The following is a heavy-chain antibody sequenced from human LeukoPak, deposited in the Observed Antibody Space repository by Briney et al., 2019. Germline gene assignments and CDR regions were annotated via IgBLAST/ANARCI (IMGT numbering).Heavy chain of an antibody. CDR2: VSSSGGTI. V-gene: IGHV3-48*04. CDR1: GFTFSTYT. Sequence: GGSLRLSCAASGFTFSTYTMNWVRQAPGKGLEWVSYVSSSGGTIYYADSVKGRFTISRDNAKNSLYLQMNSLRAEDTAGYYCARVGTTNYYFYYMDVWGRGTTVTVSS. J-gene: IGHJ6*03. CDR3: ARVGTTNYYFYYMDV. D-gene: IGHD2-2*01.